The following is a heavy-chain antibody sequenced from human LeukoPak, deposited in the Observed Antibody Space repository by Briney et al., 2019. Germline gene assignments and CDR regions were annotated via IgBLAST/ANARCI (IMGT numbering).Heavy chain of an antibody. CDR1: GFTFDDYA. CDR3: AKDVNYSPSGTFDY. J-gene: IGHJ4*02. D-gene: IGHD3-10*01. Sequence: PGGSLRLSCAASGFTFDDYAMHWVRQAPGKGLEWFSSISWNSGRMDYADSVKGRFTISRDKAKNSLYLQMNSLRVEDMALYYCAKDVNYSPSGTFDYWGQGTLVTVSS. CDR2: ISWNSGRM. V-gene: IGHV3-9*03.